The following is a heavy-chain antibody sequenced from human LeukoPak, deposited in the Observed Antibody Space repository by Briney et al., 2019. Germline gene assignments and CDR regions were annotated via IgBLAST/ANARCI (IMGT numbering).Heavy chain of an antibody. V-gene: IGHV3-66*01. CDR2: IYSGGSI. CDR1: GFTVSSNY. D-gene: IGHD3-10*01. Sequence: GGSLRLSCAASGFTVSSNYMSWVRQAPGKGLEWVSVIYSGGSIYYADSVKGRFTISRDNSKNTLYLQMNSLRDEDTAVYYCASFGSGSNLDAFDIWGQGTMVTVST. J-gene: IGHJ3*02. CDR3: ASFGSGSNLDAFDI.